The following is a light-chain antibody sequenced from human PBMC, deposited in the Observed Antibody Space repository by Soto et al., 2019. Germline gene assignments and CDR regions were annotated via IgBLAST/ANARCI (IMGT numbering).Light chain of an antibody. CDR2: DAS. CDR1: QSVSSY. V-gene: IGKV3-11*01. J-gene: IGKJ4*01. Sequence: EIVLTQSPATLSLSPGERATLSCRASQSVSSYLAWYQQKPGQAPRLLIYDASNRATGIPARFSGSGSGTDFTLTISSLEPEDFAVYYCQQRSNWHALSFGGGTKVEI. CDR3: QQRSNWHALS.